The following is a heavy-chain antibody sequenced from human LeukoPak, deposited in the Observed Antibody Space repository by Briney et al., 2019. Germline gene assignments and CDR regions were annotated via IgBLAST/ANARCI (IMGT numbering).Heavy chain of an antibody. V-gene: IGHV3-7*05. D-gene: IGHD6-13*01. CDR1: GFTFSTYW. J-gene: IGHJ6*02. Sequence: PGGSLRLSCAASGFTFSTYWMSWVRQAPGKGLEWLANIKEDGTGKNHVDSVKGRFTISRDNAKNSLYLQMNSLRTEDTALYYCAKDRRDEYSSSVGMDVWGQGTTVTVSS. CDR3: AKDRRDEYSSSVGMDV. CDR2: IKEDGTGK.